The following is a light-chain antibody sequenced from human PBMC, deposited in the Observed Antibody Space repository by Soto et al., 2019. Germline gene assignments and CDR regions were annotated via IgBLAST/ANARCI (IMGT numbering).Light chain of an antibody. CDR2: EVS. V-gene: IGLV2-18*02. CDR1: SSDVGSDNR. Sequence: QSVLTQPPSVSGSPGQSVTISCTGTSSDVGSDNRVSWYQQPPGTAPKLMIYEVSNRPSGVPDRFSGSKSGSTASLTICGLQAEDEDDYYCSSYTISSTYVFGTGTKLTVL. CDR3: SSYTISSTYV. J-gene: IGLJ1*01.